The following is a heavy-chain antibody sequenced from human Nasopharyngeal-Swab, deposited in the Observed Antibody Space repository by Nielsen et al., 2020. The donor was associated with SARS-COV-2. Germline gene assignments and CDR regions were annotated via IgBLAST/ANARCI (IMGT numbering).Heavy chain of an antibody. D-gene: IGHD4-17*01. CDR1: GASISSRNNY. CDR2: IFSSGST. V-gene: IGHV4-39*07. Sequence: SETLSLTCVVSGASISSRNNYWGWIRQSPGKGLEWIGTIFSSGSTYNPSLQSRVTMSVDTSKNQCSLKLTSVTAADTAVYYFARDESGDYLGLPFDHWGRGTLVTVSS. CDR3: ARDESGDYLGLPFDH. J-gene: IGHJ4*02.